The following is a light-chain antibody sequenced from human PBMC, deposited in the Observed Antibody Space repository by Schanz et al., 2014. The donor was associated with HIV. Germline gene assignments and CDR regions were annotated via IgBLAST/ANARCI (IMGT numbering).Light chain of an antibody. CDR1: QSVSSY. CDR3: QYFGNSGGT. V-gene: IGKV3-11*01. CDR2: DAS. J-gene: IGKJ4*01. Sequence: EIMLTQSPATLSLSPGERATLSCRASQSVSSYLAWYQQKPGQAPRLLIYDASNRATGIPARFSGSGSGTDFTLTISSLEPEDFAVYYCQYFGNSGGTFGGGTKVDI.